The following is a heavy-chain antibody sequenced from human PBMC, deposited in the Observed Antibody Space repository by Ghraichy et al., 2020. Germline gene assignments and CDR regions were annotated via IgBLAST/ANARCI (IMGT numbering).Heavy chain of an antibody. CDR1: GFSFSSYA. CDR2: ISGSGGTT. CDR3: SKDGVITAPDYSYYYHMDV. V-gene: IGHV3-23*01. Sequence: AGSLRLSCAASGFSFSSYAMSWVRQAPGKGLEWVSGISGSGGTTYYADSVKGRFTISRDNPKNTLYLQMNSLRAEDTAVYYCSKDGVITAPDYSYYYHMDVWGQGTPVTVSS. D-gene: IGHD4-23*01. J-gene: IGHJ6*02.